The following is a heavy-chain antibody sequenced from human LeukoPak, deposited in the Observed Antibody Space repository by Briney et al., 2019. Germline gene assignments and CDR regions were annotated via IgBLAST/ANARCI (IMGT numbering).Heavy chain of an antibody. CDR1: GGSISSYY. CDR3: AGGAVGVRGYYFDY. CDR2: IYTSGST. V-gene: IGHV4-4*07. D-gene: IGHD3-10*01. J-gene: IGHJ4*02. Sequence: SETLSLTCTVSGGSISSYYWSWIRQPAGKGLERIGRIYTSGSTNYNPSLMSRVTMSVDMSKNQFSLKLSSVTVADTAGYYCAGGAVGVRGYYFDYWGQGTLVTVSS.